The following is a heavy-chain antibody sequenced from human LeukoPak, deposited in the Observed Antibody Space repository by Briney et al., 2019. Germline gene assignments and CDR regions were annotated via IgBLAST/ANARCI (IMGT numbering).Heavy chain of an antibody. D-gene: IGHD3-3*01. CDR2: INSDGSST. J-gene: IGHJ6*03. Sequence: GGSPRLSCAASGFTFSSYWMHWVRHAPGKGLVWVSRINSDGSSTSYADSVKGRFTISRDNAKNTLYLQMNSLRAEDTAVYYCARALTPITIFGVVQTYYYYMDVWGKGTTVTVSS. V-gene: IGHV3-74*01. CDR1: GFTFSSYW. CDR3: ARALTPITIFGVVQTYYYYMDV.